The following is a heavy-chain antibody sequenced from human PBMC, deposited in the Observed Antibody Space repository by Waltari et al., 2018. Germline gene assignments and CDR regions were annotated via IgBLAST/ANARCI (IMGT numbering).Heavy chain of an antibody. CDR3: ARVTGSSYGPYFEN. D-gene: IGHD6-6*01. CDR2: IYYAERT. J-gene: IGHJ4*02. V-gene: IGHV4-39*01. Sequence: QLQLQESGPGLVKPSETLSLRCSVSGGSISSSSDYWGWIRLPPGKGLEWLGTIYYAERTYSNPSLKSRLTMSADTSKKQFFLNLTSVTAADTAVYYCARVTGSSYGPYFENWGQGTLVTVSS. CDR1: GGSISSSSDY.